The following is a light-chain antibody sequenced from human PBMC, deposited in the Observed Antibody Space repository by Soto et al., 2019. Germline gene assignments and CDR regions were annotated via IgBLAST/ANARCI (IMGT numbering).Light chain of an antibody. CDR1: SSDVGGYNY. Sequence: QSALTQPASVSGSPGQSITISCTGTSSDVGGYNYVSWYQQHPGKAPKLMIYEVSNRPSGVSNRFSGSKSGNTASLTISGLQPEDEADYYCTSYTSTITYVFGTGTKLNVL. V-gene: IGLV2-14*01. J-gene: IGLJ1*01. CDR2: EVS. CDR3: TSYTSTITYV.